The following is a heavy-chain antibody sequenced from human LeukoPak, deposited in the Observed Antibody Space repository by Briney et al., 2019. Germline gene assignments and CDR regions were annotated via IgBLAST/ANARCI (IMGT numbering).Heavy chain of an antibody. J-gene: IGHJ4*02. CDR2: IYYSGST. CDR3: AILPYYYDSSGYYFDY. D-gene: IGHD3-22*01. Sequence: KASETPSPTCTVPGCSLRSSSYYWGWVPPPPREGLGWVGRIYYSGSTYYNPSLKSRVTISVDTSKNQFSLKLSSVTAADTAVYYCAILPYYYDSSGYYFDYWGQGTLVTVSS. CDR1: GCSLRSSSYY. V-gene: IGHV4-39*05.